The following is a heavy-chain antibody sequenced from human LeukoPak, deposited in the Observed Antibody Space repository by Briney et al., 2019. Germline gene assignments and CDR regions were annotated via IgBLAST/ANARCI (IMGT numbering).Heavy chain of an antibody. J-gene: IGHJ6*02. V-gene: IGHV4-59*01. D-gene: IGHD5-18*01. CDR2: IYYSGST. CDR1: GGSISSYY. CDR3: AREGRGYSYGYAYYYGMDV. Sequence: PSETLSLTCTVSGGSISSYYWGWIRQPPGKGLEWIGYIYYSGSTNYNPSLKSRVTISVDTSKNQFSLKLSSVTAADTAVYYCAREGRGYSYGYAYYYGMDVWGQGTTVTVSS.